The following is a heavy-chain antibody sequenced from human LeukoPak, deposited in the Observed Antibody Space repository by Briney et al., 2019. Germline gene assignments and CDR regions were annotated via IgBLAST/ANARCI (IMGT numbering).Heavy chain of an antibody. Sequence: GGSLRLSCAASGFTFSSYNMNWVRQAPEKGLEWVSSISSSSRSIYYADSVKGRFTISRDNAKNSLYLQMSSQRAEDTAVYFCARGLTLRSFDWLLDAFDIWGQGTMVIVSS. J-gene: IGHJ3*02. CDR3: ARGLTLRSFDWLLDAFDI. V-gene: IGHV3-21*01. D-gene: IGHD3-9*01. CDR2: ISSSSRSI. CDR1: GFTFSSYN.